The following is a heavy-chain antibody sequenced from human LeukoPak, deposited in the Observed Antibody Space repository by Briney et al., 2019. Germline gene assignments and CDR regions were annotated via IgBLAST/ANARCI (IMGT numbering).Heavy chain of an antibody. CDR2: INPTGGT. Sequence: VASVKVSCKASGYTFTGHYMNWVRLAPGQGLAWMGWINPTGGTTYAQKFQDRVTMTRDTSINTAYMELSGLRSDDTAVYYCARDLGWSSSHWGQGTLVTVSS. CDR3: ARDLGWSSSH. D-gene: IGHD6-6*01. J-gene: IGHJ4*02. V-gene: IGHV1-2*02. CDR1: GYTFTGHY.